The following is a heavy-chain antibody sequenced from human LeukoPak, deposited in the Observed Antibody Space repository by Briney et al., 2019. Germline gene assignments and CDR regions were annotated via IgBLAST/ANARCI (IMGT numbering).Heavy chain of an antibody. CDR1: GFTFRNYW. CDR3: ARGGPYSSGPFDY. CDR2: TNSDGTIT. D-gene: IGHD6-19*01. V-gene: IGHV3-74*01. J-gene: IGHJ4*02. Sequence: GGSLRLSCAASGFTFRNYWMHWVRQAPGKGLVWVSRTNSDGTITSYADSVKGRFTISRDNANNTLYLQMNSLRAEDTAVYYCARGGPYSSGPFDYWGQGTLVTASS.